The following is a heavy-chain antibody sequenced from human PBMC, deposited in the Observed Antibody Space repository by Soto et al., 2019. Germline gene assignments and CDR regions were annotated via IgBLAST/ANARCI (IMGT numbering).Heavy chain of an antibody. CDR3: ARGAAKGIITMVRGVIITPYYYYYMDV. CDR2: MGSGGDT. CDR1: GFTFSSYA. Sequence: GGSPRLSCTASGFTFSSYAMSWVRQAPRKGLEWVSGMGSGGDTYYADSVKGRFTISRDNSKNTLYLQMNSLRAEDTAVYYCARGAAKGIITMVRGVIITPYYYYYMDVWGKGTTVTVSS. V-gene: IGHV3-23*01. J-gene: IGHJ6*03. D-gene: IGHD3-10*01.